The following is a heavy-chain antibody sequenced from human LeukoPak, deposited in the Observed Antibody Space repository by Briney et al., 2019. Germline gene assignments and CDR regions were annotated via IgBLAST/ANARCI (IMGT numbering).Heavy chain of an antibody. D-gene: IGHD1-14*01. CDR3: ARRRTLNWFDP. CDR1: GYTFTGYY. Sequence: ASVKVSCKASGYTFTGYYMHWVRQAPGQGLEWMGRINPNSGGTNYAQKFQGRVTMTRDTSISTAYMELGRLRSDDTAVYYCARRRTLNWFDPWGQGTLVTVSS. CDR2: INPNSGGT. J-gene: IGHJ5*02. V-gene: IGHV1-2*06.